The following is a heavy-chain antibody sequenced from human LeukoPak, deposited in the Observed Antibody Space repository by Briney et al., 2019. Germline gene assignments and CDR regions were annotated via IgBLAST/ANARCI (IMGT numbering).Heavy chain of an antibody. V-gene: IGHV1-2*02. Sequence: GASVKVSCTASGYTFTGYYMHWVRQAPGQGLEWMGWINPNSGGTNYAQKFQGRVTMTRDTSISTAYMELSRLRSDDTAVYYCAKASCSSTSCYLPKDYYYYYYMDVWGKGTTVTVSS. CDR3: AKASCSSTSCYLPKDYYYYYYMDV. CDR1: GYTFTGYY. J-gene: IGHJ6*03. CDR2: INPNSGGT. D-gene: IGHD2-2*01.